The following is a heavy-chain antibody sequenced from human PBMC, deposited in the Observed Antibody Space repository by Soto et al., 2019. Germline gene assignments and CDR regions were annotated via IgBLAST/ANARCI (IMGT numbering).Heavy chain of an antibody. CDR2: IYYSVSS. V-gene: IGHV4-59*08. J-gene: IGHJ4*02. CDR1: GASLSTYS. D-gene: IGHD2-15*01. Sequence: SQTLSLTCTGSGASLSTYSWSWIRQPPGKGLEWIGYIYYSVSSNYNPSLKSRVTISVDTSKNQFSLKLSSVTAADTAIYYCARHKYCSGSSCHAVDYWGQGTLVTVS. CDR3: ARHKYCSGSSCHAVDY.